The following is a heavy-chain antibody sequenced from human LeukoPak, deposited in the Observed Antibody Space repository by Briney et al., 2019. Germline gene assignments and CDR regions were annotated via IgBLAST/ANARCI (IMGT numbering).Heavy chain of an antibody. V-gene: IGHV4-4*07. CDR3: ARDRYCYDRSGYSERFDY. J-gene: IGHJ4*02. D-gene: IGHD3-22*01. Sequence: SETLSLTCSVSGDSISYFYWSWIRQAPGKGLEWIGRISGSGSTDYNASLKSRVTMSVDTSTNPFSLKVNSVTAAETAVYYCARDRYCYDRSGYSERFDYWGQGTLVTVSS. CDR2: ISGSGST. CDR1: GDSISYFY.